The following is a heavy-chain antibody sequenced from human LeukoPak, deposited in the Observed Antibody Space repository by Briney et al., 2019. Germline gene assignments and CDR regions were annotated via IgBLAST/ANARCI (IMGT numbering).Heavy chain of an antibody. V-gene: IGHV3-30*04. CDR3: AKDRVLRYFDWSIDY. CDR2: ISCDGSNK. Sequence: GGSLRLSCAASGFTFSSYAMHWVRQAPGKGLEWVAVISCDGSNKYYADSVKGRFTISRDNSKNTLYLQMNSLRAEDTAVYYCAKDRVLRYFDWSIDYWGQGTLVTVSS. J-gene: IGHJ4*02. CDR1: GFTFSSYA. D-gene: IGHD3-9*01.